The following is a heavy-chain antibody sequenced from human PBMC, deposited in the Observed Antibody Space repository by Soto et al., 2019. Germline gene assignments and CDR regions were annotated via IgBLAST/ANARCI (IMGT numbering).Heavy chain of an antibody. CDR1: RGCVSSYD. CDR2: IYTSGST. CDR3: ARDRCSGGSCTAAYYGMDV. V-gene: IGHV4-4*07. J-gene: IGHJ6*02. Sequence: SVTLWLTCAASRGCVSSYDGTCIRKPAGEGPEWSGRIYTSGSTNYNRSLKSRVTMSVDTSKNQFSLKLSSVTAADTAVYYCARDRCSGGSCTAAYYGMDVWGQGTTVTVSS. D-gene: IGHD2-15*01.